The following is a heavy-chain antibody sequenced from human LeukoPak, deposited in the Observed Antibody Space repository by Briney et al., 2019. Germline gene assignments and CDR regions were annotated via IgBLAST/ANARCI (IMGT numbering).Heavy chain of an antibody. CDR1: GFTVSSNY. D-gene: IGHD2-21*02. V-gene: IGHV3-53*01. J-gene: IGHJ1*01. CDR3: ATGGDAGYFQH. Sequence: GGSLRLSCAASGFTVSSNYMSWVRQAPGKGLEWVSVICSGGSTYYADSVKGRFTISRDNSKNTLYHQMNSLRAEDTAVYYCATGGDAGYFQHWGQGTLVTVSS. CDR2: ICSGGST.